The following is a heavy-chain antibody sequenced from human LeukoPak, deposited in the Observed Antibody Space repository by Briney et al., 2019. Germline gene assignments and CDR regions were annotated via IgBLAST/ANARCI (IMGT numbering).Heavy chain of an antibody. V-gene: IGHV1-8*01. CDR2: MNPNSGST. D-gene: IGHD6-19*01. J-gene: IGHJ6*02. Sequence: GASVKVSCKASGYTFTSYDINWVRQATGQGLEWMGWMNPNSGSTGYAQKFQGRVTMTRNTSISTAYMELSSLRSEDTAVYYCARGYSSGWYKGNYYYGMDVWGQGTTVTVSS. CDR1: GYTFTSYD. CDR3: ARGYSSGWYKGNYYYGMDV.